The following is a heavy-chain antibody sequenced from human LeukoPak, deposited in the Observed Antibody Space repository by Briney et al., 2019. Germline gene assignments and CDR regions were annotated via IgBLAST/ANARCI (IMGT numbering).Heavy chain of an antibody. CDR2: ISGSGGDT. V-gene: IGHV3-23*01. D-gene: IGHD6-19*01. CDR1: GFNFSSYA. CDR3: AKGRGGTVAGSKVGFDF. J-gene: IGHJ4*02. Sequence: GESLRLSCAASGFNFSSYAMSWVRQAPGKGLEWVSGISGSGGDTYYADSVKGRLTISRDNSEKTLHLQMNTLKADDTAVYFCAKGRGGTVAGSKVGFDFWGQGTLVTVSS.